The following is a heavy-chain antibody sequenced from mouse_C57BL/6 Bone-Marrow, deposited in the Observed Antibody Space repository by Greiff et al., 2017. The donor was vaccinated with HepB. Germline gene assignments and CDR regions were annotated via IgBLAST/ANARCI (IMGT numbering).Heavy chain of an antibody. CDR3: ARQIYYYGSSLYYFDY. D-gene: IGHD1-1*01. CDR2: INYDGSST. CDR1: GFTFSDYY. J-gene: IGHJ2*01. V-gene: IGHV5-16*01. Sequence: EVQVVESEGGLVQPGRSMKLSCTASGFTFSDYYMAWVRQVPEKGLEWVANINYDGSSTYYLDSLKSRFIISRDNAKNILYLQMSSLKSEDTATYYCARQIYYYGSSLYYFDYWGQGTTLTVSS.